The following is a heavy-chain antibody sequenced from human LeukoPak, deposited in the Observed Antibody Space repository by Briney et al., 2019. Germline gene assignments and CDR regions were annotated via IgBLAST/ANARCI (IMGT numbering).Heavy chain of an antibody. CDR2: ISYDGSNK. CDR3: ARAVVRGVPNGMDV. V-gene: IGHV3-30-3*01. Sequence: GGSLRLSCAASGFIFSSHAMHWVHQAPGKGLEWVAVISYDGSNKYYADSVKGRFTISRDNSKNTLYLQMNSLRAEDTAMYYCARAVVRGVPNGMDVWGQGTTVTVSS. CDR1: GFIFSSHA. D-gene: IGHD3-10*01. J-gene: IGHJ6*02.